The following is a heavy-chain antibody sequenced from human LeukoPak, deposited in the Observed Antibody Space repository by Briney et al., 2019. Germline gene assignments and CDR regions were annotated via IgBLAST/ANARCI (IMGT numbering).Heavy chain of an antibody. CDR3: ARLRPGNYYYYYMDV. V-gene: IGHV3-11*04. CDR2: ISSSGSTI. Sequence: GGSLRLSCAASGFTFSDYYMSWIRQAPGKGLEWVSYISSSGSTIYYADSVKGRFTISRDNAKNSLYLQMNSLRAEDTAVYYCARLRPGNYYYYYMDVWGKGTTVTVSS. CDR1: GFTFSDYY. D-gene: IGHD6-13*01. J-gene: IGHJ6*03.